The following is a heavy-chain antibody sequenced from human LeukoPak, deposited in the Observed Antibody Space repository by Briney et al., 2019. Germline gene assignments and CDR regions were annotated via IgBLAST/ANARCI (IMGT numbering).Heavy chain of an antibody. CDR3: ASIRGTFGY. D-gene: IGHD1-26*01. V-gene: IGHV3-72*01. Sequence: GGSLRLSCAASGFTFSDHFLDWVRQAPGMGLEWVGRTRNKANSYITEYAASVEGRFTISRDDSKNSLYLQMSSLKTDDTAMYYCASIRGTFGYWGQGTLVTVSS. J-gene: IGHJ4*02. CDR2: TRNKANSYIT. CDR1: GFTFSDHF.